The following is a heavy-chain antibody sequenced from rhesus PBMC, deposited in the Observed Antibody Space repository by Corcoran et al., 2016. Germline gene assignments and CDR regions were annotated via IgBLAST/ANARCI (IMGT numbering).Heavy chain of an antibody. D-gene: IGHD6-25*01. CDR1: GGSISSGYYY. V-gene: IGHV4-122*02. J-gene: IGHJ4*01. Sequence: WGVSGGSISSGYYYWSWIRQPPGKGLEWIGYITYSGSTSYNPSLKSRVTISSDTSQNQFSLNLSSVTAADTAVYYCARFRRNSGTHGFDYWGQGVLVTVSS. CDR2: ITYSGST. CDR3: ARFRRNSGTHGFDY.